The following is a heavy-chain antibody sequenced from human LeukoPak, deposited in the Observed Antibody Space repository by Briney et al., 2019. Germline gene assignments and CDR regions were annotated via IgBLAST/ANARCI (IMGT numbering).Heavy chain of an antibody. Sequence: GGSLRLSCAASGFTFSSYAMIWVRQAPGKGLEWVSDINDSGCSTYYVHSVKGRFTISRDNSKNTLYLQMNRLRAEDAAVYYCAKAPRQWLTTFDYWGQGTLVTVSS. CDR1: GFTFSSYA. D-gene: IGHD6-19*01. CDR3: AKAPRQWLTTFDY. J-gene: IGHJ4*02. CDR2: INDSGCST. V-gene: IGHV3-23*01.